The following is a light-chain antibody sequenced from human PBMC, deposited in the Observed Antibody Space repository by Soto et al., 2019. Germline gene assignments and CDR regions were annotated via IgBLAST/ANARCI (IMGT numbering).Light chain of an antibody. CDR1: TSDIGNYNY. Sequence: QSVLTQPASVSGSPGQSISISCTGATSDIGNYNYFSWYQQHPGKAPKLIIYQVSNRPSGVSNRFSGSKSGNTASLTISGLQADDEADYYCSTYTGSNTPYVLGTGTKVTVL. CDR3: STYTGSNTPYV. V-gene: IGLV2-14*01. J-gene: IGLJ1*01. CDR2: QVS.